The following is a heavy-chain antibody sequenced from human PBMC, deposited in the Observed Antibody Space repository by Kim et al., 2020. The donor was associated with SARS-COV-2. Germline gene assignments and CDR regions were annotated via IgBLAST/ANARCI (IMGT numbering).Heavy chain of an antibody. Sequence: YYADAVKGRFTISRDNSKNTLYLQMNSLRAEDTAVYYCAKEPGKEGASDYWGQGTLVTVSS. V-gene: IGHV3-23*01. D-gene: IGHD1-1*01. CDR3: AKEPGKEGASDY. J-gene: IGHJ4*02.